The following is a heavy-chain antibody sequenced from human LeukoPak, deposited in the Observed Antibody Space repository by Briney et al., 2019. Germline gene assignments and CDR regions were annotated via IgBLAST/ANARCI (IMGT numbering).Heavy chain of an antibody. D-gene: IGHD1-26*01. V-gene: IGHV4-34*01. CDR3: ASRIVGATPSLYYYGMDV. Sequence: SETLSLTCAVYGGSFSGYYWSWIRQPPGKGLEWIGEINHSGSTNYNPSLKSRVTISVDTSQNQFSLKLSSVTAADTAVYYCASRIVGATPSLYYYGMDVWGQGTTVTVSS. J-gene: IGHJ6*02. CDR1: GGSFSGYY. CDR2: INHSGST.